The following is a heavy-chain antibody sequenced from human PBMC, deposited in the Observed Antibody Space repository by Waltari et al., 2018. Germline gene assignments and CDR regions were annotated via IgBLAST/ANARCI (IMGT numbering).Heavy chain of an antibody. CDR1: GGSISSSSYY. J-gene: IGHJ4*02. CDR2: IYYSGSP. V-gene: IGHV4-39*07. D-gene: IGHD6-13*01. CDR3: ARDVGAAGGGY. Sequence: QLQLQESGPGLVKPSETLSLTCTVSGGSISSSSYYWGWIRQPPGKGLGWIGGIYYSGSPYYRPSLKSRVTISVDTSKNQFSLKLSSVTAADTAVYYCARDVGAAGGGYWGQGTLVTVSS.